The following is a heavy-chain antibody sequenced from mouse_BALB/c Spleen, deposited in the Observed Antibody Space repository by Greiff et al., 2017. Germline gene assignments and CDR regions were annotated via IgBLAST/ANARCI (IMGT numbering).Heavy chain of an antibody. CDR2: ISDGGSYT. Sequence: EVKLVESGGGLVKPGGSLKLSCAASGFTFSDYYMYWVRQTPEKRLEWVATISDGGSYTYYPDSVKGRFTISRDNAKNNLYLQMSSLKSEDTAMYYCERDGDGRFAYWGQGTLVTVSA. D-gene: IGHD3-3*01. CDR1: GFTFSDYY. V-gene: IGHV5-4*02. J-gene: IGHJ3*01. CDR3: ERDGDGRFAY.